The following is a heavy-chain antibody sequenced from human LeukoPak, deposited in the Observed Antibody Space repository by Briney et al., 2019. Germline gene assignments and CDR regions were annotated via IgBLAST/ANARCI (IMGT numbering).Heavy chain of an antibody. D-gene: IGHD3-22*01. V-gene: IGHV1-18*01. J-gene: IGHJ4*02. CDR2: IRAYNGNT. CDR1: SYTFTSYG. CDR3: ARDLHYYDSSGYYIFDY. Sequence: ASVKVSCKASSYTFTSYGISWVRQAPGQVLEWMGWIRAYNGNTNYAQKLQGRVTMTTDTSTGTAYMELRSLRSDDTAVYYCARDLHYYDSSGYYIFDYWGQGTLVTVSS.